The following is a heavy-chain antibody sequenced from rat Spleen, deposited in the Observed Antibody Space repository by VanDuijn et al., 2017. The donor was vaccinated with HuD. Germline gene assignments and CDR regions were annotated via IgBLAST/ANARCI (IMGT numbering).Heavy chain of an antibody. Sequence: EVQLVESGGGLVQPGRSMKLSCAASGFTFKNYGMHWIRQAPTKGLEWVASITPSGGSIFYRDSVKGRFTISRDNAKSSLYLQLNSVTTEDTATYFCTSPPLRAGFYYIEYWGHGVMVTVSS. J-gene: IGHJ2*01. CDR1: GFTFKNYG. V-gene: IGHV5-19*01. D-gene: IGHD4-1*01. CDR3: TSPPLRAGFYYIEY. CDR2: ITPSGGSI.